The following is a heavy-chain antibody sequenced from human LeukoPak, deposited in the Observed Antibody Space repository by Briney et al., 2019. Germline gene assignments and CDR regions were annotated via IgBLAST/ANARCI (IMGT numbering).Heavy chain of an antibody. Sequence: ASVKVSCKASGYTFTSYGISWVRQAPGQGLEWMGWISAYNGNTNYAQKLQGRVTMTTDTSTSTAYMELRSLRSDDTAVYYCARDRVAAGPYYYMDVWGKGTTVTVSS. V-gene: IGHV1-18*01. CDR3: ARDRVAAGPYYYMDV. D-gene: IGHD6-13*01. J-gene: IGHJ6*03. CDR1: GYTFTSYG. CDR2: ISAYNGNT.